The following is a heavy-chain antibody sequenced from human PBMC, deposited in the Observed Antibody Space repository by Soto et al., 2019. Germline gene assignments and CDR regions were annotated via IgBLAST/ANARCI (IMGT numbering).Heavy chain of an antibody. CDR2: IYYSGST. Sequence: KASETLSLTCTVSGGSISSYYWSWIRQPPGKGLEWIGYIYYSGSTNYNPSLKSRVTISVDTSKNQFSLKLSSVTAADTAVYYCARVFNYDYGDYEADAFDIWGQGTMVTVSS. J-gene: IGHJ3*02. CDR3: ARVFNYDYGDYEADAFDI. D-gene: IGHD4-17*01. CDR1: GGSISSYY. V-gene: IGHV4-59*01.